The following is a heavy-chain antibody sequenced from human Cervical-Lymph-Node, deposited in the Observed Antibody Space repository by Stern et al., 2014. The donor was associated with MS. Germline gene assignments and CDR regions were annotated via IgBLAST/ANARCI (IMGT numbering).Heavy chain of an antibody. J-gene: IGHJ4*02. CDR2: ITWNSGTI. Sequence: EVQLVQSGGDFVQPGRSLRLSCAASGFTFDDYAMHWVRQAPGKGLEWVSGITWNSGTIAYADSVKGRFTISRDNAKNSLYLQMNSLRAEDTALYYCAKDLSAAMVHFDYWGQGTLVTVSS. CDR3: AKDLSAAMVHFDY. D-gene: IGHD4/OR15-4a*01. CDR1: GFTFDDYA. V-gene: IGHV3-9*01.